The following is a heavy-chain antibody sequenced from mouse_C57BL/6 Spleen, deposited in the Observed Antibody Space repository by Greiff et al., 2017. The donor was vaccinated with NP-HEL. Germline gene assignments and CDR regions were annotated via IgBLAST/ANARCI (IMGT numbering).Heavy chain of an antibody. J-gene: IGHJ2*01. CDR2: ISYDGSN. CDR1: GYSITSGYY. V-gene: IGHV3-6*01. Sequence: EVKLMESGPGLVKPSQSLSLTCSATGYSITSGYYWNWIRQFPGNKLEWMGYISYDGSNNYNPSLKNRISITRDTSKNQFFLKLNSVTTEDTATYYCARDWDVDYWGQGTTLTVSS. CDR3: ARDWDVDY. D-gene: IGHD4-1*01.